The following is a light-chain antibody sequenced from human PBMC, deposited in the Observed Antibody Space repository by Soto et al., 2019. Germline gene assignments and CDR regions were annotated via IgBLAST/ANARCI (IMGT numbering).Light chain of an antibody. V-gene: IGKV1-5*01. J-gene: IGKJ1*01. CDR2: DAS. CDR3: QQYNSYWT. CDR1: QSINSW. Sequence: DIQMTQSPSTLSASVGDRVTITCRASQSINSWLAWYQQKPGKAPKLLIYDASSLESGVPSRFSGRGSGTEFTLTISSLQPDDFATYYCQQYNSYWTFGQGTKVEIK.